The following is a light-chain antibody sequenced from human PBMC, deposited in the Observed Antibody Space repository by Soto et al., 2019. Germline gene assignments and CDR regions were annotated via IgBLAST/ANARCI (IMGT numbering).Light chain of an antibody. CDR3: SSYTSTSTLL. CDR1: SSDVGGYNY. J-gene: IGLJ3*02. Sequence: QSALTQPASVSGSPGQSIIISCTGTSSDVGGYNYVSWYQQHPGKAPKLMIYEVTNRPSGVSNRFSGSKSGNTASLTISGLQAEDEADYYCSSYTSTSTLLFGGGTKLTVL. V-gene: IGLV2-14*01. CDR2: EVT.